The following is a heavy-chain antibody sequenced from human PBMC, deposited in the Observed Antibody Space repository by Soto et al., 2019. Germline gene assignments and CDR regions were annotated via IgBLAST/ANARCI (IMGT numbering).Heavy chain of an antibody. CDR1: GYSFTSYW. CDR3: AKLSGSSTISGAYYSYYMAF. D-gene: IGHD2-2*01. Sequence: PGESLKISCKGSGYSFTSYWIGWVRQMPGKGLEWMGIIYPDDSDTTYSPSFQGQVTISGDKSISTAYLQWSSLKASDTAIYYCAKLSGSSTISGAYYSYYMAFWGQGTTVTVSS. V-gene: IGHV5-51*01. J-gene: IGHJ6*02. CDR2: IYPDDSDT.